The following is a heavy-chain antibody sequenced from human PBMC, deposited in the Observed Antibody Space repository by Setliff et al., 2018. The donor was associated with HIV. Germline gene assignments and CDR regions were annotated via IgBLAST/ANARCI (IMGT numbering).Heavy chain of an antibody. CDR2: INPSGGTT. CDR3: AREGGTTEGNIVIVTAPFFYLDV. D-gene: IGHD2-21*02. V-gene: IGHV1-46*01. Sequence: GASVKVSCKASGYSFSTYYMHWVRQAPGQGLEWMGVINPSGGTTRYAQKFQGRVTLTRDTSTNKVYMEVSSLTSEDTAVYYCAREGGTTEGNIVIVTAPFFYLDVWGRGTLVTVSS. J-gene: IGHJ2*01. CDR1: GYSFSTYY.